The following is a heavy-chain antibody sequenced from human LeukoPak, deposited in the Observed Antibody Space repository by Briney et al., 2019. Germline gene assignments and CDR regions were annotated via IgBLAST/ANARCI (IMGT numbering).Heavy chain of an antibody. J-gene: IGHJ3*02. Sequence: SETLSLTCAVSGDSFSSHYWTWIRQSPGTGLEWIGYISHIGGTNYNPSLKSRVTISIDTSKNQFSLKLRSVTAADTAVYYCARDLVTVTKGFDIWGQGTMVSVSS. CDR2: ISHIGGT. D-gene: IGHD4-17*01. V-gene: IGHV4-59*11. CDR3: ARDLVTVTKGFDI. CDR1: GDSFSSHY.